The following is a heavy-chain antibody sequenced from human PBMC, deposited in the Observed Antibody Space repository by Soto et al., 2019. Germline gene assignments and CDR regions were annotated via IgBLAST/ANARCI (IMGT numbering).Heavy chain of an antibody. Sequence: PSETLSLTCTVSGGSFSPNYWSWIRQPPGKGLEWIGEINHSGSTNYNPSLKSRVTISVDTSKNQFSLKLSSVTAADTALYYCARERLVKYYYYYGMDVWGQGTTVTVSS. V-gene: IGHV4-34*01. CDR2: INHSGST. CDR3: ARERLVKYYYYYGMDV. D-gene: IGHD2-21*01. CDR1: GGSFSPNY. J-gene: IGHJ6*02.